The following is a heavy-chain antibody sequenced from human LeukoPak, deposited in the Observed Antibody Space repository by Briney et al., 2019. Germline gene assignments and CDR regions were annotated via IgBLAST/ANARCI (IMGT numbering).Heavy chain of an antibody. J-gene: IGHJ6*02. D-gene: IGHD3-16*01. CDR3: ARHLNVGAYYYYGMDV. V-gene: IGHV4-39*01. Sequence: SETLSLTCTVAGGSISSSSYYWGWIRETPGNGLEWFGSMYDSGSTYYNPSLNSRVTISVDTSKYQCSLKLCSVTAADTAVYYCARHLNVGAYYYYGMDVWGQGTTVTVSS. CDR1: GGSISSSSYY. CDR2: MYDSGST.